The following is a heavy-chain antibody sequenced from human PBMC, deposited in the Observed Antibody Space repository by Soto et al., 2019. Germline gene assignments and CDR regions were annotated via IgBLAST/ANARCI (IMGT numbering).Heavy chain of an antibody. Sequence: QVQLVQSGAEVKKPGSAVKVSCKDSGGTFSTYSMFWVRQAPGQGLEWMGRIIPMLGIANYAQKFQGRVTITADKSTGTAYMELSSVRSEDTALYYCTIGSWSGEVFDIWGQGTMVTVSS. CDR1: GGTFSTYS. J-gene: IGHJ3*02. CDR2: IIPMLGIA. V-gene: IGHV1-69*02. CDR3: TIGSWSGEVFDI. D-gene: IGHD2-21*01.